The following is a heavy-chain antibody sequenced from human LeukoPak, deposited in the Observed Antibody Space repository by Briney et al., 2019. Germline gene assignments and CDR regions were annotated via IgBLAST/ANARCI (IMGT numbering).Heavy chain of an antibody. V-gene: IGHV5-51*01. CDR2: IYPGDSDT. CDR1: GYSFTSYW. J-gene: IGHJ3*02. Sequence: GESLKISCKGSGYSFTSYWIGWVRQMPGKGLEWMGIIYPGDSDTRYSPSFQGQVTISADKSISTAYLQWSSLKASDTAMYYCARQGDIVVVPAGRRAFDIWGQGTMVTVSS. CDR3: ARQGDIVVVPAGRRAFDI. D-gene: IGHD2-2*01.